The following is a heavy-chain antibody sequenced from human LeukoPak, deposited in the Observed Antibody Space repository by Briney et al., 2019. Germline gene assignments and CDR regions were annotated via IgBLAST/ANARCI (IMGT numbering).Heavy chain of an antibody. CDR2: IKADGSEK. D-gene: IGHD3-10*01. V-gene: IGHV3-7*05. CDR3: ARGSSGIAVRGLAWAWFDP. CDR1: GFTFSSYW. J-gene: IGHJ5*02. Sequence: GGSLRLSCAASGFTFSSYWMTWVRQAPGKGLEWVANIKADGSEKYYVDSVKGRFTISRDNAKNSPYLYMNSLRAEDTAVYYCARGSSGIAVRGLAWAWFDPWGQGTLVTVSS.